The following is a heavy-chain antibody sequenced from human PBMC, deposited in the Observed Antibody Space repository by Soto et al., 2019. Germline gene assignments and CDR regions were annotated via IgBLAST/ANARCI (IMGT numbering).Heavy chain of an antibody. V-gene: IGHV3-23*01. CDR2: ISGGGGGK. CDR1: GFTFDNYA. J-gene: IGHJ4*02. CDR3: AKDVHYDSSGGLDY. Sequence: EVGLLESGGGLQQPGGSLRISCATSGFTFDNYAMSWVRQAPGKWLEWVSAISGGGGGKYYADSVKGRFSVFRDNSKKTLYLQLNGLQTEDTAVYYCAKDVHYDSSGGLDYWGQGTLVTVSS. D-gene: IGHD3-22*01.